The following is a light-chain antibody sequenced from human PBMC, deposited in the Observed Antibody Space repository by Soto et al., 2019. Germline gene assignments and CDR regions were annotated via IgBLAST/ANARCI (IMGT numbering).Light chain of an antibody. J-gene: IGKJ1*01. CDR2: EGS. CDR1: QSVSSY. Sequence: EIVLKQSPATVSLSPGQTATLSCRASQSVSSYLAWYQQKAGQAPRLLIYEGSNRATGIPTRFSGSGSGTDFTLTISVLEPEDFAVYYCQQRNNLPWTFGQGTKVDI. V-gene: IGKV3-11*01. CDR3: QQRNNLPWT.